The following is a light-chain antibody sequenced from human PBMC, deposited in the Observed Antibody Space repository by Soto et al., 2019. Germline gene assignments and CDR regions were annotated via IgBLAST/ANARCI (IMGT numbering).Light chain of an antibody. V-gene: IGKV3-20*01. CDR1: QSVSNRY. CDR3: QQYNNWPQT. CDR2: GAS. Sequence: EIVLTQSPGTLSLSPGDTAALSCRASQSVSNRYLAWYQQKPGQAPRLLIYGASSRATGIPDRFSGGGSGTEFTLTISSLQSEDFAEYHCQQYNNWPQTFGQGTKVDIK. J-gene: IGKJ1*01.